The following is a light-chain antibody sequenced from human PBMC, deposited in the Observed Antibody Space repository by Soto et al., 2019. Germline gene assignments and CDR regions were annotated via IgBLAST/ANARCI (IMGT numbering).Light chain of an antibody. J-gene: IGKJ3*01. Sequence: DIQMTQSPSTLSASVGDRVTITCRASESISSWLAWYQQKPGKAPKVLIYKASTLESGVPSRFSGSGSGTEFTLTISSLQPYDFASYYCQQYNRYPITFGPGTKVDFK. CDR3: QQYNRYPIT. CDR1: ESISSW. CDR2: KAS. V-gene: IGKV1-5*03.